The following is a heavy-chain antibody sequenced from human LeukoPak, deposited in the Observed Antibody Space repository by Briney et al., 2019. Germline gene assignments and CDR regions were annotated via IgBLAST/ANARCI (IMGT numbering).Heavy chain of an antibody. D-gene: IGHD3-22*01. CDR1: GYTFTSYG. J-gene: IGHJ6*03. CDR3: ARYPLSGYYSYYYYYMDV. CDR2: ISAYNGNT. Sequence: EASVKVSCKASGYTFTSYGIRWVRQAPGQGLEWMGWISAYNGNTNYAQKLQGRVTMTTDTSTSTTYMELRSLRSDDTAVYYCARYPLSGYYSYYYYYMDVWGKGTTVTVSS. V-gene: IGHV1-18*01.